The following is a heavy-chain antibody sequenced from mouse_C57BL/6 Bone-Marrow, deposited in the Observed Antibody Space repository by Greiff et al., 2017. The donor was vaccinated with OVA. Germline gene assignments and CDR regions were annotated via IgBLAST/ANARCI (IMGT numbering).Heavy chain of an antibody. Sequence: QVQLQQPGAELVRPGTSVKLSCKASGYTFTSYWMHWVKQRPGQGLEWIGVIDPSDSYTNYNQQFKGKATLTVDTSSSTAYMQLSSLTSEDSAVYYCARAPRFDYWGQGTTLTVSS. J-gene: IGHJ2*01. CDR1: GYTFTSYW. V-gene: IGHV1-59*01. CDR3: ARAPRFDY. CDR2: IDPSDSYT.